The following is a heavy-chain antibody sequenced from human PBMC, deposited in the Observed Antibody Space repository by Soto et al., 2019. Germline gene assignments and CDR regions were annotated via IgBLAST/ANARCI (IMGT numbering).Heavy chain of an antibody. Sequence: QVQLVQSGAEVKNPGASVKVSCKASGYTFSNYYMHWVRQAPGQGLEWMGGINLNGDTTYYAQKFLGRLTVNRDTSTSTVYMELSSLRSDDTAVYYCAREGATAANMFDYWGQGTLVTVSS. J-gene: IGHJ4*02. CDR3: AREGATAANMFDY. D-gene: IGHD2-2*01. CDR2: INLNGDTT. V-gene: IGHV1-46*01. CDR1: GYTFSNYY.